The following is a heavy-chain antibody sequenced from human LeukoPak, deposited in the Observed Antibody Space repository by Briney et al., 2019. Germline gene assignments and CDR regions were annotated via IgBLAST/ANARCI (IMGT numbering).Heavy chain of an antibody. J-gene: IGHJ5*02. CDR3: ARVTGSIPEWFDP. Sequence: GASVKVSCKASGYTFTSYDINWLRQATGQGLEWMGWMNPNSGNTGYAQKFQGRVTMTRNTSISTAYMELSSLRSEDTAVYYCARVTGSIPEWFDPWGQGTLVTVSS. V-gene: IGHV1-8*01. CDR1: GYTFTSYD. D-gene: IGHD1-14*01. CDR2: MNPNSGNT.